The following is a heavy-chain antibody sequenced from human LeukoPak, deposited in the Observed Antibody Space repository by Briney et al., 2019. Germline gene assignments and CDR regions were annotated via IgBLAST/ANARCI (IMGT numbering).Heavy chain of an antibody. CDR2: IYPGDSDT. D-gene: IGHD3-22*01. J-gene: IGHJ4*02. V-gene: IGHV5-51*01. CDR1: GYSFTSYW. Sequence: GESLKTSCKGSGYSFTSYWIGWVRQMPGKGLEWMGIIYPGDSDTRYSPSFQGQVTISADKSISTAYLQWSSLKASDTAMYYCAWGCDSSGYYPPLFDYWGQGTLVTVSS. CDR3: AWGCDSSGYYPPLFDY.